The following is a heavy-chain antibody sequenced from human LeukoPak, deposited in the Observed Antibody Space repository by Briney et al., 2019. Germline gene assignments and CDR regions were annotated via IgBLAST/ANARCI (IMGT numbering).Heavy chain of an antibody. V-gene: IGHV4-34*01. Sequence: SETLSLTCAVYGGSFSGYYWSWIRQPPGKGLEWIGEINHSGSTNYNPSLKSRVTISVDTSKNQFSLKLSSVTAADTALYYCARDRFKWELGSLQWIIGYDFWGHGTLVTVSS. D-gene: IGHD1-26*01. CDR2: INHSGST. CDR3: ARDRFKWELGSLQWIIGYDF. CDR1: GGSFSGYY. J-gene: IGHJ4*01.